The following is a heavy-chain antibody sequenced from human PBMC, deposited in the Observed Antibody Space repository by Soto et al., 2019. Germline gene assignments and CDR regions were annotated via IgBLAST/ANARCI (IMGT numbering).Heavy chain of an antibody. D-gene: IGHD3-10*01. CDR3: AKDIVSEVGGSAAFDI. CDR1: GFTFDDYV. Sequence: EVQLVESGGGLVQPGRSLRLSCAASGFTFDDYVMHWVRQAPGKGLEWVSGISWNSGSIGYADSVKGRFTISRDNAKNSLYLQMNSLRAEDTALYYCAKDIVSEVGGSAAFDIWGQGTMVTVSS. CDR2: ISWNSGSI. V-gene: IGHV3-9*01. J-gene: IGHJ3*02.